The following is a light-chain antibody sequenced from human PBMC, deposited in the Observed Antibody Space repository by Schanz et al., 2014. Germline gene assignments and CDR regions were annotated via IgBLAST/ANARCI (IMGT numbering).Light chain of an antibody. CDR2: GAS. CDR1: QSVSSN. J-gene: IGKJ1*01. CDR3: QQYGSSPWT. V-gene: IGKV3-15*01. Sequence: EIVMTQSPATLSVSPGESATLSCRASQSVSSNLAWYQQKPGQAPRLLIFGASTRATGIPARFSGSGSGTEFTLTISRLEPEDFAVYYCQQYGSSPWTFGQGTKVEIK.